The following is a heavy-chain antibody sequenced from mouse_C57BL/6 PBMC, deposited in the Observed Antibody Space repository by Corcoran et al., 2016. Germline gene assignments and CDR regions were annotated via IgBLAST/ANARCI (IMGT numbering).Heavy chain of an antibody. CDR3: ARSNWDGGFAY. Sequence: QVQLQQSGPELVKPGASVKLSCKASGYTFTSYDINWVKQRPGQGLEWIGWIYPRDGSTKYNEKFKGKATLTVDTSSSTAYMELHSLTSEDSAVYFCARSNWDGGFAYWGQGTLVTVSA. J-gene: IGHJ3*01. CDR1: GYTFTSYD. CDR2: IYPRDGST. D-gene: IGHD4-1*02. V-gene: IGHV1-85*01.